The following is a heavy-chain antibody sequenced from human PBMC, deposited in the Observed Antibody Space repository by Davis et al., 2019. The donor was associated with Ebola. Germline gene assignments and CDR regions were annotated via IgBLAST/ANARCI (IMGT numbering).Heavy chain of an antibody. Sequence: ASVTVSCKASGYTFTGYYMHWVRQASGQGLEWMGRINPNSGGTNYAQKFQGRVTMTTDTSTSTAYMELRSLRSDDTAVYYCARALGDCISTSCLLYYYYGMDVWGQGTTVTVSS. CDR3: ARALGDCISTSCLLYYYYGMDV. CDR2: INPNSGGT. V-gene: IGHV1-2*06. D-gene: IGHD2-2*01. J-gene: IGHJ6*02. CDR1: GYTFTGYY.